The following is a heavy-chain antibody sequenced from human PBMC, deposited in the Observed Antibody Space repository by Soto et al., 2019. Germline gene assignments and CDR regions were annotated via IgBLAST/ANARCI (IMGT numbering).Heavy chain of an antibody. D-gene: IGHD3-3*01. Sequence: EVQLVESGGGLVKPGESLRLSCVVSGFTFSTAWMTWVRQAPGKGLEWVGRIKSRADGETTEYAAPMKGRFYIFRDDSRNTLYLQMNSLETDDTAVDYCTRGHCGAGCFGLNWFDPWGQGTLVTVSS. CDR3: TRGHCGAGCFGLNWFDP. V-gene: IGHV3-15*01. J-gene: IGHJ5*02. CDR2: IKSRADGETT. CDR1: GFTFSTAW.